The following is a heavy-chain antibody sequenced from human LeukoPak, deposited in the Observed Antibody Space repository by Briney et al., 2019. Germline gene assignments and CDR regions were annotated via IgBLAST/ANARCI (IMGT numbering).Heavy chain of an antibody. J-gene: IGHJ4*02. CDR2: IYRSGST. V-gene: IGHV4-4*07. CDR1: GGSISSYY. D-gene: IGHD4-17*01. Sequence: SETLSLTCTVSGGSISSYYWSWIRQPPGKGLEWIGRIYRSGSTNYNPSLKSRVTMSVDTSKNQFSLKLNSVTAADTAVYYCAREYGDFDYWGQGTLVTVSS. CDR3: AREYGDFDY.